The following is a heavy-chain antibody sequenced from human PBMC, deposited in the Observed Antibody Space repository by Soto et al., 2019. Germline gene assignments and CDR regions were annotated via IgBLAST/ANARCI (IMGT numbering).Heavy chain of an antibody. Sequence: QVQLVQSGAAVKKPGSSVKVSCKASGDTDTNYVISWVRQAPGQGLEWMGGIFPKFGTTYSDQKLQDRLTITADESTSTVYMQLSSLRLDDTAVYYCEAEMTFGKLSGVWGPGTTVTVSS. CDR1: GDTDTNYV. J-gene: IGHJ6*02. CDR2: IFPKFGTT. CDR3: EAEMTFGKLSGV. D-gene: IGHD3-16*02. V-gene: IGHV1-69*01.